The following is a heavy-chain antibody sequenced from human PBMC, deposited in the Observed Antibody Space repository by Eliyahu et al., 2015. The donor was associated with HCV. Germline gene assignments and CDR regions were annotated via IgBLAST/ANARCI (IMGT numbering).Heavy chain of an antibody. CDR2: INVGNGNT. CDR1: GYTIANHX. J-gene: IGHJ4*02. Sequence: QVQLVQSGAEVXKPGAXVKVSCXASGYTIANHXIHWVXQAPGQRLEWMGXINVGNGNTRYSLKFQGRVIITGDTSASTAYMELRSLRSEDTAVYYCARRHRDHMLWGATFDYWGQGTLVTVS. D-gene: IGHD3-10*01. V-gene: IGHV1-3*01. CDR3: ARRHRDHMLWGATFDY.